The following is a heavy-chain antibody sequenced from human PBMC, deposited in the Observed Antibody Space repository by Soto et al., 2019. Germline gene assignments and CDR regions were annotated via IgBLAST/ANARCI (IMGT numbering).Heavy chain of an antibody. Sequence: SVKVSCKASGGTFSSYAISWVRQAPGQGLEWMGGIIPIFGTANYAQKFQGRVTITADESTSTAYMELSSLRSEDTAVYYCAIFSLRYIAAPTGFDPWGQGTLVTVSS. J-gene: IGHJ5*02. D-gene: IGHD6-6*01. CDR2: IIPIFGTA. V-gene: IGHV1-69*13. CDR3: AIFSLRYIAAPTGFDP. CDR1: GGTFSSYA.